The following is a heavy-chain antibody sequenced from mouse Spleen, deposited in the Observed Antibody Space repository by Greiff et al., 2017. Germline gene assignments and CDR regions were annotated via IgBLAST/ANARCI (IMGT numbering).Heavy chain of an antibody. CDR2: INPSSGYT. V-gene: IGHV1-7*01. J-gene: IGHJ3*01. CDR3: ATKAYYSNGGFAY. CDR1: GYTFTSYW. D-gene: IGHD2-5*01. Sequence: VHLVESGAELAKPGASVKLSCKASGYTFTSYWMHWVKQRPGQGLEWIGYINPSSGYTKYNQKFKDKATLTADKSSSTAYMQLSSLTYEDSAVYYCATKAYYSNGGFAYWGQGTLVTVSA.